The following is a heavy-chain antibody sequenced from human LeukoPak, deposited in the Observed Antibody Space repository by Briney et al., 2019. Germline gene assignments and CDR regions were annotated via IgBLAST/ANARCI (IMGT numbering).Heavy chain of an antibody. D-gene: IGHD3-22*01. J-gene: IGHJ4*02. V-gene: IGHV3-53*01. CDR3: AKDQVWIVVGSFDY. CDR1: GFNVSSNY. CDR2: IYSGGST. Sequence: GGSLRLSCAVSGFNVSSNYLNRVRQAPGKGPEWVSVIYSGGSTYYADSVKGRFTISRDNSKNTLYLQMTSLRAEDTAVYYCAKDQVWIVVGSFDYWGQGTLVTVSS.